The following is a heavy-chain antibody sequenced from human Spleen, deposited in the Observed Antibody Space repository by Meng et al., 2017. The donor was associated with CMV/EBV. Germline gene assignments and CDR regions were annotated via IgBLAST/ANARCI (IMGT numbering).Heavy chain of an antibody. Sequence: SLKISCAASGFTFDDYAMHWVRQAPGKGLEWVAGISWNSGSIDYADAVKGRFTMSRDNAKNSLFLQMNSLRAEDTALYYCAKDMNEWFGELSLDYWGQGTLVTVSS. CDR1: GFTFDDYA. V-gene: IGHV3-9*01. CDR2: ISWNSGSI. D-gene: IGHD3-10*01. CDR3: AKDMNEWFGELSLDY. J-gene: IGHJ4*02.